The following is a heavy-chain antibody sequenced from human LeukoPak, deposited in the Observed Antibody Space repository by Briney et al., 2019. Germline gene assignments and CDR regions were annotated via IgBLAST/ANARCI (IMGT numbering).Heavy chain of an antibody. J-gene: IGHJ4*02. D-gene: IGHD3-10*01. CDR2: IIPIFGTA. CDR3: ARALGAPDASGDRFDY. V-gene: IGHV1-69*13. CDR1: GGTFSSYA. Sequence: GASVKVSCKASGGTFSSYAISWVRQAPGQGLEWMGGIIPIFGTANYAQKFQGRVTITADESTSTAYMELSSLRSEDTAVYYCARALGAPDASGDRFDYWGQGTLVTVSS.